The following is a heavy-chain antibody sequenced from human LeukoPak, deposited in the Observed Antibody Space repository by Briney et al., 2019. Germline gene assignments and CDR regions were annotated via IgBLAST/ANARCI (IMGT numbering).Heavy chain of an antibody. D-gene: IGHD1-1*01. CDR1: AFTVSSNC. CDR3: ARVDTTLSYKLDY. CDR2: IYSAGST. V-gene: IGHV3-53*04. J-gene: IGHJ4*02. Sequence: GGSLRLSCAASAFTVSSNCMIWVRQPPGKGLEWVSVIYSAGSTYNADSVKGRFTISRHNSKNTVYVRMDNLRPEDTAVYYCARVDTTLSYKLDYWGQGTLVTVSS.